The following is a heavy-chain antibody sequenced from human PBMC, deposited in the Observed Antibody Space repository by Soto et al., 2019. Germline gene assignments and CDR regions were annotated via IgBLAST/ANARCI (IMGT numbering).Heavy chain of an antibody. Sequence: QVPLQQSGPGLVKPSQTLSLTCAISGDSVSRYSAAWNWIRQSPSRGLEWLGRTFYKSKWYNGVYASLQNPITIHPGTSRYQFSLQLNSVTPEDPAVYYCATGPLTYYGMDVWGQGTTVTVSS. CDR1: GDSVSRYSAA. CDR2: TFYKSKWYN. J-gene: IGHJ6*02. CDR3: ATGPLTYYGMDV. V-gene: IGHV6-1*01.